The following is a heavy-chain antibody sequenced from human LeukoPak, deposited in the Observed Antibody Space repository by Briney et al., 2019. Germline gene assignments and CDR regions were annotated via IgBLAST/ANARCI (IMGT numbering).Heavy chain of an antibody. CDR3: AKEAARRGYYYYYYMDV. J-gene: IGHJ6*03. Sequence: PGRSLRLSCAASGFTFDDYAMHWVRQAPGKGLEWVSGISWNSGSIGYADSVKGRFTISRDNAKNSLYLQMNSLRAEDMALYYCAKEAARRGYYYYYYMDVWGKGTTVTVSS. V-gene: IGHV3-9*03. CDR2: ISWNSGSI. D-gene: IGHD6-6*01. CDR1: GFTFDDYA.